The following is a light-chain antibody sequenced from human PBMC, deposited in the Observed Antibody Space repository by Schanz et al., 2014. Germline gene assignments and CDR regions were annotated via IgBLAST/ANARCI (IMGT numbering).Light chain of an antibody. J-gene: IGLJ1*01. CDR3: GTWDSSLSAYV. V-gene: IGLV1-51*01. CDR1: SSEIGDNY. CDR2: DNH. Sequence: QSVLTQPPSVSAAPGQKVTISCSGSSSEIGDNYVSWYQHIPGTAPKVLIYDNHYRPSGIPDRFSGSKSGTSATLDITGLQTGDEADYYCGTWDSSLSAYVFGTGTKLTVL.